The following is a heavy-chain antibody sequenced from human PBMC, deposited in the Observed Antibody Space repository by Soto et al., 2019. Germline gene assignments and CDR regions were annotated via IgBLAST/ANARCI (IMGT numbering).Heavy chain of an antibody. CDR3: ARGYRSGWYCDY. V-gene: IGHV3-30-3*01. J-gene: IGHJ4*02. Sequence: QVQLVESGGGVVQPGRSLRLSCAASGFTFSSYAMHWVRKAPGKGLEWVAVISYDGSNKYYAESVKGRFTISRDNSKNTLYLQMNSLRAEDTAVYYCARGYRSGWYCDYWGQGTLVTVSS. D-gene: IGHD6-19*01. CDR1: GFTFSSYA. CDR2: ISYDGSNK.